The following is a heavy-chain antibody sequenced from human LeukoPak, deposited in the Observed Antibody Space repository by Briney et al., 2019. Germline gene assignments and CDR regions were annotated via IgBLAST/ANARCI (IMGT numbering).Heavy chain of an antibody. Sequence: GGSLRLSCAASGFTFNRYTMSWVRQAPAKGLEWVSAISDSGDTYYTDPVEGRFTISRDDSKNTLWLQMSSLRAEDTAVYYCARELEGSSIRWLDPWGQGILVTVSS. D-gene: IGHD2-2*01. CDR3: ARELEGSSIRWLDP. CDR1: GFTFNRYT. J-gene: IGHJ5*02. V-gene: IGHV3-23*01. CDR2: ISDSGDT.